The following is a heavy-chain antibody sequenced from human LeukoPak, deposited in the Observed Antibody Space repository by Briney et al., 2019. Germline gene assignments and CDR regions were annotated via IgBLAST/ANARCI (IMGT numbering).Heavy chain of an antibody. J-gene: IGHJ4*02. CDR1: GFTLSDFW. CDR3: ARGRWGSGYYFDY. Sequence: GGSLRLTCAASGFTLSDFWMSWVRQAPGKGLEWVANIDQDGSDKNYVGSVKGRFTISRDDAKNSLFLQMNSLRAEDTAVYYCARGRWGSGYYFDYWGQGTLVTVSS. D-gene: IGHD6-25*01. V-gene: IGHV3-7*01. CDR2: IDQDGSDK.